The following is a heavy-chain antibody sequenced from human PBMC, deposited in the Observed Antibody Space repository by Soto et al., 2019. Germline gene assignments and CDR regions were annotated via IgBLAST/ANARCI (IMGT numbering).Heavy chain of an antibody. D-gene: IGHD3-16*01. CDR2: MYYSGST. V-gene: IGHV4-59*08. CDR1: GGSISGHY. CDR3: ARGPYYDLIWNYYYMDV. J-gene: IGHJ6*03. Sequence: QVQLQESGPGLVKPSETLSLSCSVSGGSISGHYWSWVRQTPGKGLEWIGYMYYSGSTNYNPSLTSRVTISVDTSKNHFSLRLTSVTAAYTAVYYCARGPYYDLIWNYYYMDVWDKGTTVTVSS.